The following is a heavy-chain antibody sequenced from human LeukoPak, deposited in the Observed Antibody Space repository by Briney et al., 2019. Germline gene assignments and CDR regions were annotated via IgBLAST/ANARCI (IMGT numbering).Heavy chain of an antibody. CDR2: ISAYDGNT. CDR3: ARVILRGGQGGFDI. Sequence: ASVKVSCKASGYTFTSYGISWVRQAPGQGLEWMGWISAYDGNTNYAQKFQGRVSMTTDTSTSTAYMELRSLRSDDTAVFYCARVILRGGQGGFDIWGQGTMVTVSS. CDR1: GYTFTSYG. J-gene: IGHJ3*02. V-gene: IGHV1-18*01. D-gene: IGHD2-15*01.